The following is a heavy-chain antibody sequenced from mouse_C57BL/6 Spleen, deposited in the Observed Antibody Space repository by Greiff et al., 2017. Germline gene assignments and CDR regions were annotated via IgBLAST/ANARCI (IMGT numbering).Heavy chain of an antibody. CDR3: ARDPYSYYAMDY. Sequence: QVQLQQPGAELVKPGASVTLSCKASGYTFTSSWMHWVKQRPGQGLEWIGMIHPNSGSTNYNEKFKSKATLTVDKSSSTAYMQLSSLTSEDSAVYYCARDPYSYYAMDYWGQGTSVTVSS. D-gene: IGHD1-3*01. J-gene: IGHJ4*01. CDR1: GYTFTSSW. V-gene: IGHV1-64*01. CDR2: IHPNSGST.